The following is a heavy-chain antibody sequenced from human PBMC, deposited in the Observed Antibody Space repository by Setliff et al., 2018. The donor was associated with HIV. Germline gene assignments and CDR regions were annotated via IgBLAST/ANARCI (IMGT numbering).Heavy chain of an antibody. D-gene: IGHD2-15*01. CDR3: ARARRAGSGPKYFQH. CDR2: INHSGST. J-gene: IGHJ1*01. V-gene: IGHV4-34*01. CDR1: GGSFNGYY. Sequence: PSETLSLTCAVYGGSFNGYYWSWIHQPPGEGLEWIGEINHSGSTNYNPSLKSRVTMSVDKSKNQFSLRLSSVTAADTAVYYCARARRAGSGPKYFQHWGQGTLVTVSS.